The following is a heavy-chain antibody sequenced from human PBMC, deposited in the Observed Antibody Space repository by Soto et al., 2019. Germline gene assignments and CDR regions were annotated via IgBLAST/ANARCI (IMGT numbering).Heavy chain of an antibody. Sequence: ASVKVSCKASGYTFTSYGISWVRQAPGQGLEWMGWISAYNGNTNYAQKLQGRVTMTTDTSTSTAYMELRSLRSDDTAVYYCARAPYYDSGSYERIGWFDPWGQGALVTVSS. CDR1: GYTFTSYG. CDR2: ISAYNGNT. CDR3: ARAPYYDSGSYERIGWFDP. D-gene: IGHD3-10*01. V-gene: IGHV1-18*04. J-gene: IGHJ5*02.